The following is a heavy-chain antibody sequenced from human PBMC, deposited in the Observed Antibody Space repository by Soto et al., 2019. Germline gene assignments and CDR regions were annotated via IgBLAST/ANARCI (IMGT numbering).Heavy chain of an antibody. CDR3: AREGKYYDILPGNFNINGFDP. CDR2: IIPIFGTA. V-gene: IGHV1-69*13. J-gene: IGHJ5*02. Sequence: SVKLSCKASGGTFSSYAISWVRQAPGQGLEWMGGIIPIFGTANYAQKFQGRVTITADESTSTAYMELSSLRSEDTAVYYCAREGKYYDILPGNFNINGFDPWREGTLVFVSS. D-gene: IGHD3-9*01. CDR1: GGTFSSYA.